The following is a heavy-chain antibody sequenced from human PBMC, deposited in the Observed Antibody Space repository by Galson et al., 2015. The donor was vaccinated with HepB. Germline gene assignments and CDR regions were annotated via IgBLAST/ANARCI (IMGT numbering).Heavy chain of an antibody. CDR2: FDPEDGET. CDR1: GYTLPELS. D-gene: IGHD3-22*01. J-gene: IGHJ4*02. CDR3: ATWLFDSSGYYY. Sequence: SVKVSCKVSGYTLPELSMHWVRQAPGKWLEWMGGFDPEDGETIYAQKFQGRVTMTEVTSTDTAYMELSSLRSEDTAVDYCATWLFDSSGYYYGGQGTLVTVSS. V-gene: IGHV1-24*01.